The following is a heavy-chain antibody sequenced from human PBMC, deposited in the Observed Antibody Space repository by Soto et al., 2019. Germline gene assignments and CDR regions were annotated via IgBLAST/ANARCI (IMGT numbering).Heavy chain of an antibody. CDR2: INPSGGST. J-gene: IGHJ4*02. CDR1: GYTFTSYY. V-gene: IGHV1-46*01. D-gene: IGHD3-22*01. Sequence: ASVKVSCKGSGYTFTSYYMHWGRQAPGQGLEWMGIINPSGGSTSYAQKFQGRVTMTRDTSTSTVYMELSSLRSEDTAVYYCARVRDMDSSGYYDFDYWGQGTLVTVSS. CDR3: ARVRDMDSSGYYDFDY.